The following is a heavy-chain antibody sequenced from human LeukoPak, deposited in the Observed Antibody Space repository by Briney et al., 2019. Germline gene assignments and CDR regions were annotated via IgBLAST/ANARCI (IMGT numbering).Heavy chain of an antibody. J-gene: IGHJ4*02. CDR2: IYYSGST. CDR1: GGSISSYY. D-gene: IGHD3-10*01. CDR3: ARGRMYTVRGTFDY. Sequence: KPSETLSLTCTVSGGSISSYYWSWIRQPPGKGLEWIGYIYYSGSTNYNPSLKSRVTISVDTSKNQFSLKLSSVTAADTAVYYCARGRMYTVRGTFDYWGQGTLVTVSS. V-gene: IGHV4-59*12.